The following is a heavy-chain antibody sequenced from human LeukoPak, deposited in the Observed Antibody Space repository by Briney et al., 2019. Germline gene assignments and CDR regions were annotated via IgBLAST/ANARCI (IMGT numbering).Heavy chain of an antibody. J-gene: IGHJ4*02. D-gene: IGHD5-24*01. CDR1: GGSFSGYY. CDR2: INHSGST. CDR3: ARGGRRERWLQGFFDY. Sequence: PSETLSLTCAVYGGSFSGYYWTWIRQPPGKGLEWIGEINHSGSTNYNPSLKSRVTISVDTSKNQFSLKLSSVTAADTAVYYCARGGRRERWLQGFFDYWGQGTLVTVSS. V-gene: IGHV4-34*01.